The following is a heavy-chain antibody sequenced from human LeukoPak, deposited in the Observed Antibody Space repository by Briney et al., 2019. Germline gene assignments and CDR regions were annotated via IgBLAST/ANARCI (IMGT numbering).Heavy chain of an antibody. Sequence: ASVKVSCKASGYTFTGYYMHWVRQAPGQGLEWMGRISPNSGGTNYAQKFQGRVTMTRDTSISTAYMELSRLRSDDTAVYCCASESSGWSGFDPWGQGTLVTVSS. CDR2: ISPNSGGT. J-gene: IGHJ5*02. CDR1: GYTFTGYY. D-gene: IGHD6-19*01. V-gene: IGHV1-2*06. CDR3: ASESSGWSGFDP.